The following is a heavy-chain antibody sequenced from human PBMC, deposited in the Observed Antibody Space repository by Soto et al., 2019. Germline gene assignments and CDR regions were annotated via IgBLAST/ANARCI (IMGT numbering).Heavy chain of an antibody. CDR1: GFIFSEST. Sequence: PGGSLRLSCSASGFIFSESTIYWVRQVPGKGLEAISAVSTSGRSTYYADSVKDRFTISRDNSKNTLFLQIGSLRPEDTAIYYCVKQAHGLDGVAFDYWGRGTQVTVSS. V-gene: IGHV3-64D*06. CDR3: VKQAHGLDGVAFDY. J-gene: IGHJ4*02. CDR2: VSTSGRST. D-gene: IGHD2-15*01.